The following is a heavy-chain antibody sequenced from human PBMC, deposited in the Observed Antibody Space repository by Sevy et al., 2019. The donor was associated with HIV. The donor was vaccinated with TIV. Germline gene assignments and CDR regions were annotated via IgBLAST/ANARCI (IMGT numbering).Heavy chain of an antibody. D-gene: IGHD3-3*01. V-gene: IGHV1-18*01. CDR3: ARDPITMFGVVKDYYGMDV. J-gene: IGHJ6*02. CDR2: ISAYNGNT. Sequence: ASVKVSCKASGYTFTSYGISWVRQAPGQGLEWMGWISAYNGNTNYAQKLQGRVTMTTDTSTSTAYMELRSLRSDDTAVYYCARDPITMFGVVKDYYGMDVWSQGTTVTVSS. CDR1: GYTFTSYG.